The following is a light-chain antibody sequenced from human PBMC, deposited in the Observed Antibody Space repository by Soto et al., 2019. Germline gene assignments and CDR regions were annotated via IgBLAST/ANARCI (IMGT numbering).Light chain of an antibody. CDR2: GDN. Sequence: QSVLTQPPSVSGAPGQRVSISCTGSTSNIGAPYDVHWYQHLPGTAPKLLIYGDNNRPSGVPDRFSGSKSGTSASLAITLLQAEDAADYYCQSYDISLHNYVFGTGTKLTVL. V-gene: IGLV1-40*01. CDR1: TSNIGAPYD. J-gene: IGLJ1*01. CDR3: QSYDISLHNYV.